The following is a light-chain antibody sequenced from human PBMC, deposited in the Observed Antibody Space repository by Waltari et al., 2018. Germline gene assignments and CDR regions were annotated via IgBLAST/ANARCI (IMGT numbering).Light chain of an antibody. Sequence: QSVLTQSPSASGTPGQTVTISCSGSSSNIGTNSVNWYQQFPGQAPKLLIYRSSDGPSGVPGRFSGSSSGPSASLAISGLQSEDEAEYYCATWDDTLDIYVFGAGTRLTVL. J-gene: IGLJ1*01. CDR2: RSS. CDR1: SSNIGTNS. CDR3: ATWDDTLDIYV. V-gene: IGLV1-44*01.